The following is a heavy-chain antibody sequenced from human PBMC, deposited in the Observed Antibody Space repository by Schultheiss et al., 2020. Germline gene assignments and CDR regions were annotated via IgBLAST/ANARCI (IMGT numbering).Heavy chain of an antibody. CDR2: ISSSGSTI. CDR3: VRGSTAAPNFDI. V-gene: IGHV3-11*04. J-gene: IGHJ4*02. D-gene: IGHD6-6*01. CDR1: GFTFSDYY. Sequence: GESLKISCAASGFTFSDYYMSWIRQAPGKGLEWVSYISSSGSTIYYADSVKGRFTISRDNAKNSLYLQMNSLRVDDTAMFYCVRGSTAAPNFDIWGQGTLVTVSS.